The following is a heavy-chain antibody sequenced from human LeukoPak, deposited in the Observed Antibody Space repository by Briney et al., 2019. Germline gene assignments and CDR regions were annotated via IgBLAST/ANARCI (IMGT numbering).Heavy chain of an antibody. V-gene: IGHV3-15*01. CDR1: GFTFSNAW. Sequence: GGSLRLSCAASGFTFSNAWMSWVRQAPGKGLEWVGRVTSKTDGGTTDYAAPVKGRFTISRDDSKNTLYLQMNSLRTEGTAVYYCTTDKLWFSYWGQGTLVTVSS. D-gene: IGHD5-18*01. CDR2: VTSKTDGGTT. J-gene: IGHJ4*02. CDR3: TTDKLWFSY.